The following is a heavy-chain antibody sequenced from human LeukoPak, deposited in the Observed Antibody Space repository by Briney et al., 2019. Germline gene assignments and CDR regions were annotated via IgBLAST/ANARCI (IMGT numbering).Heavy chain of an antibody. CDR1: GDSINSLDL. CDR3: AGLVGRYSSGLYYYYFDY. D-gene: IGHD3-22*01. V-gene: IGHV4-4*02. Sequence: SETLSLTCTVSGDSINSLDLWSWARQPPGKGLEWIGEMYLSGTTHSNPSVKSRVTISIDKSKNQFFLNLSSVTAADTAVYYCAGLVGRYSSGLYYYYFDYWGQGTLVTVSS. J-gene: IGHJ4*02. CDR2: MYLSGTT.